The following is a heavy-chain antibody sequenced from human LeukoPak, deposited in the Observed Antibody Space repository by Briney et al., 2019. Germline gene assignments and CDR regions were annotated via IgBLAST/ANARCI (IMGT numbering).Heavy chain of an antibody. D-gene: IGHD6-13*01. CDR3: AKDKMGVAAAGTSPLDY. J-gene: IGHJ4*02. CDR1: IFTFRSYG. CDR2: ISYDGSNK. V-gene: IGHV3-30*18. Sequence: GGSLRLSCAASIFTFRSYGMHWVRQAPGKGLEWVALISYDGSNKYYADSVKGRFTISRDNSQNTLYLQMNSLRLEDTAVYYCAKDKMGVAAAGTSPLDYWGQGTLVTVSS.